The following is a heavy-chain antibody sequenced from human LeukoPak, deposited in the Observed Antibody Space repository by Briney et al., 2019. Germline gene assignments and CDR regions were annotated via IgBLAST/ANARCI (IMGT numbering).Heavy chain of an antibody. D-gene: IGHD3-10*01. Sequence: GASVKGSRNASGYTFTSDDIDWVRHATVQGRGWMGWRNPNSGNTGYAQKFLGRVTMTRNTPISTPYLGLRSLRSEDTAVYYCARTPSLPPTSVWFGELPSYYYLDVWGKGTTVTVSS. V-gene: IGHV1-8*01. CDR3: ARTPSLPPTSVWFGELPSYYYLDV. J-gene: IGHJ6*03. CDR2: RNPNSGNT. CDR1: GYTFTSDD.